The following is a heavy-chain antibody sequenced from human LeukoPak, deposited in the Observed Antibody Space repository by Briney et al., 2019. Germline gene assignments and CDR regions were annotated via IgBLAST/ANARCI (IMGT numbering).Heavy chain of an antibody. V-gene: IGHV3-74*01. CDR3: ARGGTSGSLIY. Sequence: PGGSLRLSCVASGFAFSSYWMHWVRQAPGKGLVWVSRINSDGSSTSYADSVKGRFTISRDNAKNTLYLQMNSLRAEDTAVYYCARGGTSGSLIYWGQGTLVTVSS. CDR2: INSDGSST. D-gene: IGHD1-26*01. J-gene: IGHJ4*02. CDR1: GFAFSSYW.